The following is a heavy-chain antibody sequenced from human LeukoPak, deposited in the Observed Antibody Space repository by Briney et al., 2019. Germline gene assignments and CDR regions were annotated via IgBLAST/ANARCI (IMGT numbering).Heavy chain of an antibody. CDR1: GYTFSIYG. D-gene: IGHD3-22*01. V-gene: IGHV1-18*01. Sequence: ASVKVSCKASGYTFSIYGFSWVRQAPGQGLEGMGWISAYNGNTNYAQKLQGSVTMTTDTSTSTAYMELRSLRSDDTAVYYCAREVPYDSSRYYQPFDYWGQGTLVTVSS. J-gene: IGHJ4*02. CDR2: ISAYNGNT. CDR3: AREVPYDSSRYYQPFDY.